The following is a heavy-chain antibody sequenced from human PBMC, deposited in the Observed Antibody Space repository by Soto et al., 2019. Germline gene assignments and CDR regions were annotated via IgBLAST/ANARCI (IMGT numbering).Heavy chain of an antibody. CDR1: GFTFSDYW. V-gene: IGHV3-7*03. D-gene: IGHD2-2*01. J-gene: IGHJ4*02. CDR3: VKDGGYCSSSTCYSPRNHYFDS. CDR2: IKFDGSEE. Sequence: PGGSLRLSCEASGFTFSDYWMSWVRQAPGKGPEWVANIKFDGSEEQYVDSVRGRFTIPRDNSRNSLFLQMNSLRAGDTAVYYCVKDGGYCSSSTCYSPRNHYFDSWGQGTLVTVSS.